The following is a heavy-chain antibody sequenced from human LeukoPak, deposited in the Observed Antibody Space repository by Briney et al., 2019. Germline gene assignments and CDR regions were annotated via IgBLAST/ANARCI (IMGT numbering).Heavy chain of an antibody. CDR3: ARDGSGRVPEMSAPDY. CDR1: GFTFSSYE. CDR2: ITISGNTI. V-gene: IGHV3-48*03. D-gene: IGHD3-10*01. Sequence: GGSLRLSCAASGFTFSSYEMNWVRQAPGKGLEWVSYITISGNTIYYADSVKGRFTISRDNAKNSLFLQMNSLRAEDTAVYYCARDGSGRVPEMSAPDYWGQGTLVTVSS. J-gene: IGHJ4*02.